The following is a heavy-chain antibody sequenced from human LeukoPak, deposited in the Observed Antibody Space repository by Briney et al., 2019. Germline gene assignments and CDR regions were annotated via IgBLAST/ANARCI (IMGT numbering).Heavy chain of an antibody. CDR2: ISIYSGKT. CDR3: ARNTQLCGGDCHNWLDV. Sequence: ASMKVSYKASGYSFSRYGIVWVRQAPGQGLEWLGWISIYSGKTKYIEKIQDRVTMTRDESTDTAYLELRSLRPDDTAIYYCARNTQLCGGDCHNWLDVWGQGTLVTVSS. J-gene: IGHJ5*02. D-gene: IGHD2-21*02. V-gene: IGHV1-18*01. CDR1: GYSFSRYG.